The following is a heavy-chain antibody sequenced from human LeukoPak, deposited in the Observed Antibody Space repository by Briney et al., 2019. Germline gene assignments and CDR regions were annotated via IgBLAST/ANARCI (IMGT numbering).Heavy chain of an antibody. CDR2: ISYDGSNK. CDR1: GFTFSSYA. Sequence: GGSLRLSCAASGFTFSSYAMHWVRQAPGKGLEWVAVISYDGSNKYYADSVKGRFTISRDNSKNTLYLQMNSLRAEDTAVYYCAREAGPYCSSTSCYTGYAFDIWGQGTMVTVSS. J-gene: IGHJ3*02. V-gene: IGHV3-30-3*01. CDR3: AREAGPYCSSTSCYTGYAFDI. D-gene: IGHD2-2*02.